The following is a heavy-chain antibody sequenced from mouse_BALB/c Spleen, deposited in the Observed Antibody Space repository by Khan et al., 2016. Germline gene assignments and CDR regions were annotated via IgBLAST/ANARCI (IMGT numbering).Heavy chain of an antibody. Sequence: EVQLQESGAELVKPGASVKLSCTASGFNIKDTYMHWVKQRPEQGLEWIGRIDPANDNTKYDPKFQGKATITADTSSNTAYLQLSSLTSDDTAVYYCASTSNGYDGALDYWGQGTSVPVSS. V-gene: IGHV14-3*02. J-gene: IGHJ4*01. D-gene: IGHD2-2*01. CDR3: ASTSNGYDGALDY. CDR2: IDPANDNT. CDR1: GFNIKDTY.